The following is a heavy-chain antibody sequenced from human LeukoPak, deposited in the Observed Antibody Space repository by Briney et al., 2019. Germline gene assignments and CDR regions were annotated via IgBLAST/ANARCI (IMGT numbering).Heavy chain of an antibody. CDR3: AREGRNGYNEGYFDY. CDR2: INPNSGGT. J-gene: IGHJ4*02. V-gene: IGHV1-2*02. CDR1: AYTFTCYY. D-gene: IGHD5-24*01. Sequence: GASVKVSCKASAYTFTCYYMHWVQQAPGQGLDWMGWINPNSGGTKYAQNFQGRVTLTTDTSINTAYMELSSLRSDDTAVYYCAREGRNGYNEGYFDYWGQGTLVTVSS.